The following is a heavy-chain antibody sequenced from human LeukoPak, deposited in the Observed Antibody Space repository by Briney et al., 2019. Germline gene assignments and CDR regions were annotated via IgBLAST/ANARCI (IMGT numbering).Heavy chain of an antibody. Sequence: SETLSLTCAVYGGSFSGYYWGWIRQPPGKGLEWIGSIYHSGSTYYNPSLKSRVTISVDTSKNQFSLKLSSVTAADTAVYYCARDGPGPYCGGDCPLGYWGQGTLVTVSS. J-gene: IGHJ4*02. CDR3: ARDGPGPYCGGDCPLGY. V-gene: IGHV4-38-2*02. CDR1: GGSFSGYY. CDR2: IYHSGST. D-gene: IGHD2-21*02.